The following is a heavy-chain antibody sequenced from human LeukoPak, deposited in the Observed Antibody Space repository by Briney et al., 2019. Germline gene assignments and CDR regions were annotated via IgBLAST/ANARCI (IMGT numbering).Heavy chain of an antibody. CDR3: ARQVDVGCSSISCYGHGAFDI. Sequence: SETLSLTCAVYGGSFSGYYWSWIRQPPGKGLEWIGEINHSGSTNYNPSLKSRVTISVDTSKNQFSLKLSSVTAADTAVYFCARQVDVGCSSISCYGHGAFDIWGQGTVVTVSS. J-gene: IGHJ3*02. CDR1: GGSFSGYY. CDR2: INHSGST. V-gene: IGHV4-34*01. D-gene: IGHD2-2*01.